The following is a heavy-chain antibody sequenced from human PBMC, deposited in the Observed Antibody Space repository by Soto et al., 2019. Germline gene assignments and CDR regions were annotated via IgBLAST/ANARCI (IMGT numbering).Heavy chain of an antibody. CDR2: ISGSGGST. CDR3: AKPARDIFGVVIGYYYYGMDV. V-gene: IGHV3-23*01. Sequence: LRLSRAAYGVTFSIPALSLVRQAPRKGVGWGSAISGSGGSTYYADSVKGRFTISRDNSKNTLYLQMNSLRAEDTAVYYCAKPARDIFGVVIGYYYYGMDVWGQGTTVTVSS. CDR1: GVTFSIPA. D-gene: IGHD3-3*01. J-gene: IGHJ6*02.